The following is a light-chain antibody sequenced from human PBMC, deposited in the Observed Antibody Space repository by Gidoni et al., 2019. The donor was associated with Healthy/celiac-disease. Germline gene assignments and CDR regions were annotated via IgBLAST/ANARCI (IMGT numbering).Light chain of an antibody. CDR3: GTWDSILSAL. Sequence: QSGLTQPPPVSAAPGQKVPISCSGGSSNIGNNYVSWYQQLPGTAPQLLLYDNNKRPSGIPYRFSGSKSGTSATLGITGLQTGDEADYYCGTWDSILSALFGGGTKLTVL. V-gene: IGLV1-51*01. J-gene: IGLJ3*02. CDR2: DNN. CDR1: SSNIGNNY.